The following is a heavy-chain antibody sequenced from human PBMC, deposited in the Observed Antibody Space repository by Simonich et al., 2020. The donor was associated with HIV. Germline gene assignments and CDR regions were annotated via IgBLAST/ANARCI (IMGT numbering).Heavy chain of an antibody. CDR3: ARLTAGGLGEYFQH. CDR1: GGSFSGYY. D-gene: IGHD6-13*01. J-gene: IGHJ1*01. Sequence: QVQLQQWGAGLLKPSETLSLTCAVYGGSFSGYYWSWIRQPPGKGLEWIGEINHSGRTNYNPPLKGRVTISVDTSKNQFSLKLSSVTAADTAVYYCARLTAGGLGEYFQHWGQGTLVTVSS. V-gene: IGHV4-34*01. CDR2: INHSGRT.